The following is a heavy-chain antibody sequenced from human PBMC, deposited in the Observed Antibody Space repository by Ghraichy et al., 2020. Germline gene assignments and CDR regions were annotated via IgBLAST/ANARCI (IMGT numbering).Heavy chain of an antibody. CDR3: ARDPHCSGGSCYSGYYYYYGMDV. V-gene: IGHV1-69*13. CDR2: IIPIFGTA. CDR1: GGTFSSYA. D-gene: IGHD2-15*01. J-gene: IGHJ6*02. Sequence: SVKGSCKASGGTFSSYAISWVRQAPGQGLEWMGGIIPIFGTANYAQKFQGRVTITADESTSTAYMELSSLRSEDTAVYYCARDPHCSGGSCYSGYYYYYGMDVWGQGTTVTVSS.